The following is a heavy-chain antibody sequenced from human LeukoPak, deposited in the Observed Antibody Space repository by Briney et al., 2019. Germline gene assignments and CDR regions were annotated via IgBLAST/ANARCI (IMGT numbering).Heavy chain of an antibody. CDR1: GGSISSHY. Sequence: SETLSLTCTVSGGSISSHYWSWIRQPPGKGLEWIGYIYYSGSTNYNPSLKSRVTISVDTSKNQFSLKLSSVTAADTAVYYCARSQTLTGDWFDPWGQGTLVTVSS. D-gene: IGHD7-27*01. V-gene: IGHV4-59*11. J-gene: IGHJ5*02. CDR2: IYYSGST. CDR3: ARSQTLTGDWFDP.